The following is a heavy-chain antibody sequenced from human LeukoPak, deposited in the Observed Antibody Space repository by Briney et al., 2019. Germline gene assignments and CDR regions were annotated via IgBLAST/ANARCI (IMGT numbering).Heavy chain of an antibody. CDR3: ARHERRIASRLNGWFDP. D-gene: IGHD6-6*01. CDR2: IYSNGNT. J-gene: IGHJ5*02. CDR1: GVSISSFY. Sequence: SETLSLTCTVSGVSISSFYWSWLRQPPGKGLEWIGYIYSNGNTNYNPSLKSRVTISVDTSKNQLSLKLTSVIAADTAVYYCARHERRIASRLNGWFDPWGQGTLVTVSS. V-gene: IGHV4-4*09.